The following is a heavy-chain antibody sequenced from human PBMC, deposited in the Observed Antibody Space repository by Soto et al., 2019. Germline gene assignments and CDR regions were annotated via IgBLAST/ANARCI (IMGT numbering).Heavy chain of an antibody. CDR2: IYYSGST. CDR1: GGSISSGGYY. J-gene: IGHJ6*02. V-gene: IGHV4-31*03. Sequence: QVQLQESGPGLVKPSQTLSLTCTVSGGSISSGGYYWSWIRQHPGKGLEWIGYIYYSGSTYYTPSLKSRVTISVDTSKNQFSLKLSSVTAADTAVYYCAREVVAATFYYYYGMDVWGQGTTVTVSS. D-gene: IGHD2-15*01. CDR3: AREVVAATFYYYYGMDV.